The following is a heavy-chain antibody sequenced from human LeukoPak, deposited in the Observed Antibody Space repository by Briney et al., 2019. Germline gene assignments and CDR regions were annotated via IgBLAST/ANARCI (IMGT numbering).Heavy chain of an antibody. Sequence: PSETLSLTCTVSGGSISSGDDYWSWIRQRPGKGLEWIGYIYHSGSTYYNPSLKSRATISVDTSKNQFSLKLTSVTAADTALYYCARDRDYYGSGSSGYFDYWGQGTLVTVSS. CDR3: ARDRDYYGSGSSGYFDY. D-gene: IGHD3-10*01. J-gene: IGHJ4*02. V-gene: IGHV4-31*03. CDR1: GGSISSGDDY. CDR2: IYHSGST.